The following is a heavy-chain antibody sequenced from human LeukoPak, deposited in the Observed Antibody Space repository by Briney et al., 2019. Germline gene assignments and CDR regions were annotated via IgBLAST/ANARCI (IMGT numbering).Heavy chain of an antibody. D-gene: IGHD2-2*01. CDR3: ARVVDCSSTSCYSGYYYYGMDV. CDR2: IYYSGST. Sequence: SETLSLTCTVSGGSISSYYWSWIRQPPGKGLEWIGYIYYSGSTSYNPSLKSRVTISVDTSKSQFSLKLGSVTAADTAVYYCARVVDCSSTSCYSGYYYYGMDVWGQGTTVTVSS. CDR1: GGSISSYY. J-gene: IGHJ6*02. V-gene: IGHV4-59*01.